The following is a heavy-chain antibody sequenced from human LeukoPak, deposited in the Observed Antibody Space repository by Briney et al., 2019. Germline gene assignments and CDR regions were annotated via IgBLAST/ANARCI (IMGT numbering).Heavy chain of an antibody. J-gene: IGHJ4*02. CDR2: ISYDGSNK. CDR1: GFTFSSYA. D-gene: IGHD5-24*01. Sequence: PSGSLRLYCAASGFTFSSYARHWVRQAPGKGLKWGAVISYDGSNKYYADSVKGRFTISRDNSKNTLYLQMNSLRAEDTAVYYCATLVEMATIVFDYWGQGTLVTVSS. V-gene: IGHV3-30-3*01. CDR3: ATLVEMATIVFDY.